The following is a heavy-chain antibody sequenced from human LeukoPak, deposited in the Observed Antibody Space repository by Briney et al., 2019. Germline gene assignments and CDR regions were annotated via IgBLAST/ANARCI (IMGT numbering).Heavy chain of an antibody. J-gene: IGHJ4*02. V-gene: IGHV3-30*02. D-gene: IGHD6-19*01. CDR3: ARAIAVAAPFDY. CDR1: GFTFSSYG. CDR2: IRYDGSNK. Sequence: PGGSLRLSCAASGFTFSSYGMHWVRQAPGKGLEWVAFIRYDGSNKYYADSVKGRFTISRDNSKNTLYLQMNSLRAEDTAVYYCARAIAVAAPFDYWGQGTLVTVSS.